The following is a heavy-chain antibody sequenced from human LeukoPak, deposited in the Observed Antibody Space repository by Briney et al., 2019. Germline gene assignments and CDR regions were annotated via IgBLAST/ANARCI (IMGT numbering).Heavy chain of an antibody. D-gene: IGHD3-3*01. J-gene: IGHJ4*02. CDR1: GFTFSSYW. CDR2: ILQDGSEK. V-gene: IGHV3-7*01. CDR3: ARGSQRITVFGVVTDY. Sequence: GGSLRLSCAASGFTFSSYWMSWVRQTPGKGLEWVAIILQDGSEKHYVASVKGRFTISRDNAKNSVYLQMNGLRAEDTAVYYCARGSQRITVFGVVTDYWGQGTLVTVSS.